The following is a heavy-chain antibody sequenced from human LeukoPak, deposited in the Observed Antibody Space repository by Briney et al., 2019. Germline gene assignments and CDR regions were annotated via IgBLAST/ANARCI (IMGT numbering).Heavy chain of an antibody. V-gene: IGHV1-24*01. D-gene: IGHD3-10*01. CDR3: ATNYYGSGPLDY. Sequence: GASVRVSFKVSGYTLTELSTHWVRQAPGKGGEWMGGFDPEDGETIYAQKFQGRVTMAEDTSTDTAYMELSSLRSEDTAVYYCATNYYGSGPLDYWGQGTLVTVSS. J-gene: IGHJ4*02. CDR1: GYTLTELS. CDR2: FDPEDGET.